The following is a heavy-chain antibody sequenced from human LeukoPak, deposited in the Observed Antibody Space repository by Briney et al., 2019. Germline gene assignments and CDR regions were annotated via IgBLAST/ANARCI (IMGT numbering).Heavy chain of an antibody. CDR3: ARGSSLLDYGDPLKWFDP. J-gene: IGHJ5*02. V-gene: IGHV1-3*04. CDR2: INSGNGNT. D-gene: IGHD4-17*01. Sequence: GASVKVSFKASGYTFSNYAMHWVRQAPGQRLEWMGWINSGNGNTMYAQKFQGRVTITRDTSASTAYMELSSLRSEDTAVYYCARGSSLLDYGDPLKWFDPWGQGTLVTVSS. CDR1: GYTFSNYA.